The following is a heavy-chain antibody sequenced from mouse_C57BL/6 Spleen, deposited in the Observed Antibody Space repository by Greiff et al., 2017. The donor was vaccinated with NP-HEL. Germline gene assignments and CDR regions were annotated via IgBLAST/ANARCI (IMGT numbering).Heavy chain of an antibody. V-gene: IGHV1-76*01. CDR3: ARSRSVMDY. D-gene: IGHD1-1*01. CDR2: IYPGSGNT. Sequence: VKLVESGAELVRPGASVKLSCKASGYTFTDYYINWVKQRPGQGLEWIARIYPGSGNTYYNEKFKGKATLTAEKSSSTAYMQLSSLTSEDSAVYFCARSRSVMDYWGQGTSVTVSS. CDR1: GYTFTDYY. J-gene: IGHJ4*01.